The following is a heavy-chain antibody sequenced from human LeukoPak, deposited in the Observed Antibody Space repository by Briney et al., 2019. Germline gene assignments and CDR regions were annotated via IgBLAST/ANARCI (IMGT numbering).Heavy chain of an antibody. D-gene: IGHD2-2*02. CDR3: ARGYTRVLIDY. CDR2: IQHSGST. J-gene: IGHJ4*02. Sequence: SETLSLTCAVYGVSFSDYYWSWLRQPPGKGLEWIGEIQHSGSTNYNPSLKSRVTISVDTSKNQLSLKLSSVTAADTAVYYCARGYTRVLIDYWGQGTLVTVSS. V-gene: IGHV4-34*01. CDR1: GVSFSDYY.